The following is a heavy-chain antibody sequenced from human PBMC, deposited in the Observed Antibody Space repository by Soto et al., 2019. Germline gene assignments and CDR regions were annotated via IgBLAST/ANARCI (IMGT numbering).Heavy chain of an antibody. D-gene: IGHD3-22*01. V-gene: IGHV3-74*03. Sequence: PGGSLRLSCAASGFTFSDYWMHWVRQAPGKGLDWVSRIKNDGTGTMYADSVKGRLSISRDNAKNTLYLQIYSLRAEDAAVYYCASSYFYDSGGYYPFDYWGQGTRVTVSS. J-gene: IGHJ4*02. CDR3: ASSYFYDSGGYYPFDY. CDR1: GFTFSDYW. CDR2: IKNDGTGT.